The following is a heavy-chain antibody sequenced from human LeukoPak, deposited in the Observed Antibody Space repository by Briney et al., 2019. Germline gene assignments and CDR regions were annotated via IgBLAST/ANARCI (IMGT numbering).Heavy chain of an antibody. CDR1: GVSFNDYY. D-gene: IGHD4-17*01. Sequence: PAETLSLTCAVSGVSFNDYYWSWVRQTPGKGLEWVGEINHSGYTNDSPSLKSRVTLSIDTSRKQFSLNLRSVTVADSGIYYCTRMTTGHDYWGQGTLVTVSS. CDR2: INHSGYT. V-gene: IGHV4-34*01. J-gene: IGHJ4*02. CDR3: TRMTTGHDY.